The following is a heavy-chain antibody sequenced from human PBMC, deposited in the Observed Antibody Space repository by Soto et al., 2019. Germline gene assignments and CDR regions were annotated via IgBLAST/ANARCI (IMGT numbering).Heavy chain of an antibody. CDR2: INPNSGGT. V-gene: IGHV1-2*04. D-gene: IGHD3-22*01. Sequence: ASVKVSCKASGYTFAGYYTHWMRRASGQGLEWMGWINPNSGGTNYAQKFQGWVTMARDTSISTAYMELSRLRSDDTAVYYCAGSGLQHYYDSSGYYGDYYYYGMDVWG. J-gene: IGHJ6*02. CDR1: GYTFAGYY. CDR3: AGSGLQHYYDSSGYYGDYYYYGMDV.